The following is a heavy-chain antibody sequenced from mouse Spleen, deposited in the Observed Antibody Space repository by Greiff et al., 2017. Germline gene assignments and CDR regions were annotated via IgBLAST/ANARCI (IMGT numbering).Heavy chain of an antibody. V-gene: IGHV1-69*01. CDR3: ARPDY. CDR2: IDPSDSYT. J-gene: IGHJ2*01. CDR1: GYTFTSYW. Sequence: QVQLQQPGAELVMPGASVKLSCKASGYTFTSYWMHWVKQRPGQGLEWIGEIDPSDSYTNYNQKFKGKATLTVDKSSSTAYMQLSSLTSEDSAVYYCARPDYWGQCTTLTVSS.